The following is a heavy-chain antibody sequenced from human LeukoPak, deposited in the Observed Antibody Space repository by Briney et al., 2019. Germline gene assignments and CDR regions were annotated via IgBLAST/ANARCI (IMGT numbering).Heavy chain of an antibody. V-gene: IGHV4-59*08. CDR2: IYYSGCT. CDR3: ARHLCQQPFQH. Sequence: PSETLSLTCTVSGGSISSYYWSWIRQPPGKGLEWIGYIYYSGCTNYNPSLKSRVTISVDTSKNQFSLKVSSVTAADTAVYYCARHLCQQPFQHWGQGTLVTVSS. D-gene: IGHD6-13*01. CDR1: GGSISSYY. J-gene: IGHJ1*01.